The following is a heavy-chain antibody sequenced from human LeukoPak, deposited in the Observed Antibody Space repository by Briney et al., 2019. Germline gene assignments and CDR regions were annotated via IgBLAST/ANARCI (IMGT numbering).Heavy chain of an antibody. V-gene: IGHV3-33*05. J-gene: IGHJ3*02. CDR3: ARGSPHSSGYYYGAFDI. CDR2: ISYDGSNE. D-gene: IGHD3-22*01. Sequence: GRSLRLSCAASGFTFSSYGMDWVRQAPGKGLEWVALISYDGSNEYYADSVKGRFTISRDISKNTLYLQMNSLRAEDTAVYYCARGSPHSSGYYYGAFDIWGQGTMVTVSS. CDR1: GFTFSSYG.